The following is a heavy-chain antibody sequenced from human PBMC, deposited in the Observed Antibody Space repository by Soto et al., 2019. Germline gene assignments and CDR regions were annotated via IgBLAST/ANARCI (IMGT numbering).Heavy chain of an antibody. Sequence: GESLTISWTCSGDSFTRYLIGWVRQMPGKGLEWMGIIYPGDSDTRYSPSFQGQVTISADKSISTAYLQWSSLKASDTAMYYCAISAFVVVPAAKEYYFDYWGQGTLVSVSS. J-gene: IGHJ4*02. V-gene: IGHV5-51*01. D-gene: IGHD2-2*01. CDR2: IYPGDSDT. CDR1: GDSFTRYL. CDR3: AISAFVVVPAAKEYYFDY.